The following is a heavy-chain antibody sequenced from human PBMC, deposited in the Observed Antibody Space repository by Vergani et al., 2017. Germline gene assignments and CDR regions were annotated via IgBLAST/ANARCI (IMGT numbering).Heavy chain of an antibody. Sequence: QLQLQESGPGLVKPSETLSPTCTVSGGSISSSSYYWGWIRQPPGKGLEWIGSIYYSGSTYYNPSLKSRVTISVDTSKNQFSLKLSSVTAADTAVYYCARAALLLGYGMDVWGQGTTVTVSS. CDR2: IYYSGST. V-gene: IGHV4-39*01. CDR3: ARAALLLGYGMDV. D-gene: IGHD2-15*01. J-gene: IGHJ6*02. CDR1: GGSISSSSYY.